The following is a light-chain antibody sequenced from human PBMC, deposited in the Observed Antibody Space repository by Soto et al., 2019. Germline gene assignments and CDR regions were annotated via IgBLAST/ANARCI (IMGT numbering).Light chain of an antibody. CDR2: DVN. CDR1: SSDVGSTFNY. V-gene: IGLV2-14*03. Sequence: QSALTQPASVSGSPGQSITISCTGTSSDVGSTFNYVSWYQHHPGKAPRLIMSDVNHRPSGVSDRFSGSKSGNTASLTISGLPAVDEADYFCSAYSTGSTPVLFGGGTKLTVL. J-gene: IGLJ3*02. CDR3: SAYSTGSTPVL.